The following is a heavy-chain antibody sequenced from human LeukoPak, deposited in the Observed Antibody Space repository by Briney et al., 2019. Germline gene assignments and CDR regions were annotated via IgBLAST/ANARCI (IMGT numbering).Heavy chain of an antibody. D-gene: IGHD3-22*01. CDR3: AKDLYYYDSSGLFDY. CDR2: IWYDESNK. J-gene: IGHJ4*02. V-gene: IGHV3-33*06. Sequence: GRSLRLSCAASGFTFSSYGMHWVRQAPGKGLEWVAVIWYDESNKYYADSVKGRFTISRDNSKNTLYLQMNSLRAEDTAVYYCAKDLYYYDSSGLFDYWGQGTLVTVSS. CDR1: GFTFSSYG.